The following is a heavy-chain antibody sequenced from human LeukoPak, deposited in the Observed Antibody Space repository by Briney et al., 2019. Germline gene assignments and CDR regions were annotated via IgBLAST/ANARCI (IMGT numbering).Heavy chain of an antibody. J-gene: IGHJ6*02. CDR3: ARGGILYGMDV. CDR1: GFTFSVYW. V-gene: IGHV3-23*01. D-gene: IGHD6-13*01. CDR2: ISGSGGNT. Sequence: GGSLRLSCAASGFTFSVYWMHWVRQVPGKGLEWVSAISGSGGNTYYADSVKGRFTISRDNSKNTLYLQMNSLRAEDTAAYYCARGGILYGMDVWGQGTTVTVSS.